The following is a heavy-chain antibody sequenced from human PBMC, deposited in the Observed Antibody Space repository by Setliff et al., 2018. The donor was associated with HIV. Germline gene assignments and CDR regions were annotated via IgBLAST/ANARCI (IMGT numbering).Heavy chain of an antibody. CDR2: TSAYSGNT. Sequence: ASVKVSCKASGYTFTSYAISWVRQAPGQGLEWMGWTSAYSGNTHYAQRLQDRVTMTTDTSTSTAYMDLRSLRSDDMAVYYCARHPSGWYGDYFFDYWGQGTLVTVSS. CDR1: GYTFTSYA. CDR3: ARHPSGWYGDYFFDY. D-gene: IGHD4-17*01. V-gene: IGHV1-18*03. J-gene: IGHJ4*02.